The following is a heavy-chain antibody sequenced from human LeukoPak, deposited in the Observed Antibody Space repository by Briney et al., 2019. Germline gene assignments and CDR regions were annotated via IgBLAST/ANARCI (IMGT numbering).Heavy chain of an antibody. CDR2: INTNTGNP. V-gene: IGHV7-4-1*02. CDR1: GYTFTSYG. CDR3: ARGMTTQREDY. D-gene: IGHD1-1*01. J-gene: IGHJ4*02. Sequence: EASVKVSCKASGYTFTSYGMNWVRQAPGQGRQWMGWINTNTGNPTYAQGFTGRFVFSLDTSVSTAYLQISSLKAEDTAVYYCARGMTTQREDYWGQGTLATVSS.